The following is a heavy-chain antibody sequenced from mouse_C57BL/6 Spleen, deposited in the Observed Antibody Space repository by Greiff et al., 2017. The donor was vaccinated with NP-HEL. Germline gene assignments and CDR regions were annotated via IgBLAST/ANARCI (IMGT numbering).Heavy chain of an antibody. CDR1: GYTFTDYY. V-gene: IGHV1-26*01. CDR2: INPNNGGT. J-gene: IGHJ4*01. Sequence: VQLQQSGPELVKPGASVKISCKASGYTFTDYYMNWVKQSHGKSLEWIGDINPNNGGTSYNQKFKGKATLTVDKSSSTAYMELRSLTSEDSAVYYCAKGGNYAMDYWGQGTSVTVSS. CDR3: AKGGNYAMDY.